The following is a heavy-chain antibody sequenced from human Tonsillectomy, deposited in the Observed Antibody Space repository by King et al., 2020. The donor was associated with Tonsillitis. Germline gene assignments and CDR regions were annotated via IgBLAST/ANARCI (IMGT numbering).Heavy chain of an antibody. J-gene: IGHJ6*02. CDR2: IRYDGNTK. Sequence: VQLVQSGGGVVQPGGSLRLSCAASGFIFSNSGLHWVRQAPGKGLEWVAFIRYDGNTKYYADSVKGRFTISRDNSKNTLYLQMNSLRAEDTALYYCAKAPDYDILTGRYYYGMDVWGQGTTVTVSS. V-gene: IGHV3-30*02. D-gene: IGHD3-9*01. CDR1: GFIFSNSG. CDR3: AKAPDYDILTGRYYYGMDV.